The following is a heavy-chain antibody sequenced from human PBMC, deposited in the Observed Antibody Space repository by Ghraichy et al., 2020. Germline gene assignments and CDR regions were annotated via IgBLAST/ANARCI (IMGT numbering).Heavy chain of an antibody. CDR1: GYTFTGYY. V-gene: IGHV1-2*04. D-gene: IGHD3-10*01. Sequence: ASVKVSCKASGYTFTGYYMHWVRQAPGQGLEWMGWINPNSGGTNYAQKFQGWVTMTRDTSISTAYMELSRLRSDDTAVYYCARDRDGDLWFGTLYAFDIWGQGTMVTVSS. CDR2: INPNSGGT. J-gene: IGHJ3*02. CDR3: ARDRDGDLWFGTLYAFDI.